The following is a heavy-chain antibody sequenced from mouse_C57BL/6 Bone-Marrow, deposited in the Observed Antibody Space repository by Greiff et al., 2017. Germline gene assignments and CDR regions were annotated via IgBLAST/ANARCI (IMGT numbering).Heavy chain of an antibody. CDR1: GYTFTSYG. Sequence: VQLQQSGAELARPGASVKLSCKASGYTFTSYGISWVKQRTGQGLEWIGEIYPRSGNTYYNEKFKGKATLTADKSSSTAYMELRSLTSEDSAVYFCERGGGVMVTTSFAYWGQGTLVTVSA. D-gene: IGHD2-2*01. V-gene: IGHV1-81*01. CDR2: IYPRSGNT. CDR3: ERGGGVMVTTSFAY. J-gene: IGHJ3*01.